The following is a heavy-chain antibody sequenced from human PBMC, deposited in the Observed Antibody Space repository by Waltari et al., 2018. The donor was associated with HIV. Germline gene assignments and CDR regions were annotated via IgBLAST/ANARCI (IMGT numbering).Heavy chain of an antibody. Sequence: EGQLVESGGGLVQPGGSLRLSCAASGFTFSSYWMSWVRQAPGKGLGWLANIKQDGSEKYYVDSVKGRFTISRDNAKNSLYLQMNSLRAEDTAVYFCARRRGSYCLDYWGQGTLVTVSS. D-gene: IGHD1-26*01. J-gene: IGHJ4*02. CDR3: ARRRGSYCLDY. V-gene: IGHV3-7*01. CDR1: GFTFSSYW. CDR2: IKQDGSEK.